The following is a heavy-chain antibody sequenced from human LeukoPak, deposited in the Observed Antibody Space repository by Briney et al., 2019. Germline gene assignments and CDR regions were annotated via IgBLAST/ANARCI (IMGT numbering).Heavy chain of an antibody. D-gene: IGHD2-15*01. J-gene: IGHJ3*02. V-gene: IGHV1-18*01. CDR2: ISAYNGNT. CDR1: GYTFTSYG. CDR3: ARGRGRGVVVVAAKPGGAFDI. Sequence: ASVKVSCKASGYTFTSYGISWVRQAPGQGLEWMGWISAYNGNTNYAQKLQGRVTMTSDTSTSTAYIELRSLRSDDTAVYYCARGRGRGVVVVAAKPGGAFDIWGQGTMVTVSS.